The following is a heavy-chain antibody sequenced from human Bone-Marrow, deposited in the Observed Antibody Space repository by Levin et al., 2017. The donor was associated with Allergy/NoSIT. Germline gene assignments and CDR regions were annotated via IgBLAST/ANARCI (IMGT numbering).Heavy chain of an antibody. J-gene: IGHJ5*02. CDR1: GFTFRTYT. CDR3: ARGLEYSGLP. CDR2: ITSSSSYI. D-gene: IGHD5-12*01. V-gene: IGHV3-21*01. Sequence: LSLPCAASGFTFRTYTMNWVRQAPGKGLDWVSSITSSSSYIYYADSVKGRFTISRDNAKNSLYLQMNSLRVEYTAVYYCARGLEYSGLPWGQGTLVTVSS.